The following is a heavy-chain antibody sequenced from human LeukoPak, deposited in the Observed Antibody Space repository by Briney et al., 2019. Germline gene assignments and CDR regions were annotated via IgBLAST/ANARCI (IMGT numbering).Heavy chain of an antibody. V-gene: IGHV4-34*01. D-gene: IGHD6-19*01. Sequence: SETLSLTCAVYGGSFSGYYWSWIRPPPGKGLEWIGEINHSGSTNYNPSLKSRVTISVDTSKNQFSLKLSSVTAADTAVYYCARGEGSSGWYGYFDYWGQGTLVTVSS. CDR2: INHSGST. CDR3: ARGEGSSGWYGYFDY. CDR1: GGSFSGYY. J-gene: IGHJ4*02.